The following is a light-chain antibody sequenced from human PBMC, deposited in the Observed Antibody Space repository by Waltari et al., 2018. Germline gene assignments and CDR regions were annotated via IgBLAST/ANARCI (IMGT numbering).Light chain of an antibody. J-gene: IGLJ2*01. CDR2: DVS. V-gene: IGLV2-14*03. CDR3: ASYTSITVI. CDR1: SSDLGDYKS. Sequence: QSALTQPASVSGSPGQSITISCTGSSSDLGDYKSVSWYQQHPGKAPKLMIYDVSNRPSGVSNRFSGSQSGNTASLTISGLLAEDEANYYCASYTSITVIFGGGTKLTVL.